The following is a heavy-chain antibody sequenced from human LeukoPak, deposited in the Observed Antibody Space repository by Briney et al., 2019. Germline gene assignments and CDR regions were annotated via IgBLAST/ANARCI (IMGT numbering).Heavy chain of an antibody. CDR3: ARVRGIYGSGIFDI. Sequence: SVKVSCKASGGTFSSYAISWVRQAPGQGLEWMGGIIPIFGTANYAQKFQGRVTITTDESTSSAYMELSSLRSEDTAAYYCARVRGIYGSGIFDIWGQGTMVTVSS. CDR1: GGTFSSYA. J-gene: IGHJ3*02. V-gene: IGHV1-69*05. D-gene: IGHD3-10*01. CDR2: IIPIFGTA.